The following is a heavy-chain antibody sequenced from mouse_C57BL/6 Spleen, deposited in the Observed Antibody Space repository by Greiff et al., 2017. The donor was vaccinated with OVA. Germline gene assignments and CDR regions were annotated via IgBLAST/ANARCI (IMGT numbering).Heavy chain of an antibody. Sequence: VKLMESGPGLVQPSQSLSITCTVSGFSLTSYGVPWVRQSPGKGLEWLGAIWSGGSTAYNAAFISRLSISKDNSKSQVFFKMNSLQADDTAIYYCARGDDYDGGNCFDYWGQGTTLTVSS. D-gene: IGHD2-4*01. CDR1: GFSLTSYG. J-gene: IGHJ2*01. V-gene: IGHV2-2*01. CDR3: ARGDDYDGGNCFDY. CDR2: IWSGGST.